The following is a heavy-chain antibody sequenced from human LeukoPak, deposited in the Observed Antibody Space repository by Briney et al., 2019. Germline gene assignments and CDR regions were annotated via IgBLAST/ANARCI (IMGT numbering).Heavy chain of an antibody. V-gene: IGHV3-30*02. J-gene: IGHJ4*02. Sequence: QTGGSLRLSCAASGFTFSSYGMHWVRQAPGKGLEWVAFIRYDGSNKYYADSVKGRFTISRDNSKNTLYLQMNSLRAEDTAVYYCAKDTTTVTSQGDYWGQGTLVTVSS. CDR3: AKDTTTVTSQGDY. D-gene: IGHD4-17*01. CDR2: IRYDGSNK. CDR1: GFTFSSYG.